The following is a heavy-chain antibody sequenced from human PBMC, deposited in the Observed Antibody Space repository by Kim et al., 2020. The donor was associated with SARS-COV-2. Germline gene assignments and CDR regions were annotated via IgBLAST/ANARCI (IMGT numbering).Heavy chain of an antibody. CDR2: NEK. CDR3: AKGHTMIATS. V-gene: IGHV3-7*01. D-gene: IGHD3-22*01. J-gene: IGHJ4*02. Sequence: NEKHYVDSVKGRFTISRDNARNSLYLQMNYLRAEDTAIYYCAKGHTMIATSGGQGSLVTVSS.